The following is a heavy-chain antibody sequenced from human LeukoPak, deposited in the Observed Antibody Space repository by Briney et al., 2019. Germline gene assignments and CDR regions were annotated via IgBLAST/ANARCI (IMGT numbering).Heavy chain of an antibody. CDR3: ARDPPSGGRGTWG. D-gene: IGHD3-16*01. J-gene: IGHJ4*02. Sequence: GGSLRLSCAASGVTVSSNYMSWVRQAPGKGLEWVSVMNSGGSTNYADSVKGRFTISRDNSKNTLYLQMNSLRVEDTAVYYCARDPPSGGRGTWGWGQGTLVTVSS. V-gene: IGHV3-53*01. CDR1: GVTVSSNY. CDR2: MNSGGST.